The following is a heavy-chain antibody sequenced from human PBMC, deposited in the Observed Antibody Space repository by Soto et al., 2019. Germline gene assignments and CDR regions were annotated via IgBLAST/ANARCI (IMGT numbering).Heavy chain of an antibody. J-gene: IGHJ4*02. Sequence: GASLRHSFATSGFPFRTYSISWVLQAPGKGLEWVSAISGSGGSTFYADSVKGRFTISRDNSKNTLHLQMNSLRAEDTAVYYCAKGPSSGWFYFDYWGQGT. CDR1: GFPFRTYS. D-gene: IGHD6-19*01. V-gene: IGHV3-23*01. CDR3: AKGPSSGWFYFDY. CDR2: ISGSGGST.